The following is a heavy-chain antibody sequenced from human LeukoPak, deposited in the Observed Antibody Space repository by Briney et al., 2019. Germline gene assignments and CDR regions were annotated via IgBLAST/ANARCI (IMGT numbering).Heavy chain of an antibody. J-gene: IGHJ4*02. CDR3: ARESYDFWSGYLYDY. CDR2: ISSSGSTI. V-gene: IGHV3-11*01. D-gene: IGHD3-3*01. Sequence: GGSLRLSCAASGFTFSDYYMSWIRRAPGKGLEWVSYISSSGSTIYYADSVKGRFTISRDNAKNSLYLQVNSLRAEDTAVYYCARESYDFWSGYLYDYWGQGTLVTVSS. CDR1: GFTFSDYY.